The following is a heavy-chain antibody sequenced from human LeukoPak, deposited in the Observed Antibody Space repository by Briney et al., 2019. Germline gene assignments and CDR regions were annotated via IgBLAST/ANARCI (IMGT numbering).Heavy chain of an antibody. CDR2: MYYSGST. J-gene: IGHJ4*02. Sequence: SQTLSLTCTVSGGSISSGSYYWSWIRQAPGKGLEWLGFMYYSGSTHYNPSLKSRITILVDTSKNQFFLNLSSVTAADTALYYCVRGFDYAFYDWGQGTQVTVSS. CDR3: VRGFDYAFYD. D-gene: IGHD4-17*01. V-gene: IGHV4-30-4*07. CDR1: GGSISSGSYY.